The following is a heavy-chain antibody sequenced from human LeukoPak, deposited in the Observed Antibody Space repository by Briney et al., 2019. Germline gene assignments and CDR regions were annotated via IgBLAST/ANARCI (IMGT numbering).Heavy chain of an antibody. CDR3: ARDTGLSGSYEDYYYYYGMDV. CDR2: ISAYNGNT. CDR1: GHTFSIYG. Sequence: ASVKVSFKASGHTFSIYGISWVRQAPGQGLDWMGWISAYNGNTNYAQKLQGRVTMTTDTSTSTAYMELRSLRSDDTAVYYCARDTGLSGSYEDYYYYYGMDVWGQGTTVTVSS. D-gene: IGHD1-26*01. J-gene: IGHJ6*02. V-gene: IGHV1-18*01.